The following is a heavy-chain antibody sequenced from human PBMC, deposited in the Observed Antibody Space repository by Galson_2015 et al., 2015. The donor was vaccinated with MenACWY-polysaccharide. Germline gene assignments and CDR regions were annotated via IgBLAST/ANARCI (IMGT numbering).Heavy chain of an antibody. V-gene: IGHV3-23*01. D-gene: IGHD6-13*01. J-gene: IGHJ4*02. CDR3: AKASQWGAAAVGSFDH. Sequence: SLRLSCAVSGFSITSYAVNWVRQAPGKGLEWVAVISGSGTNIQYADSVKGRFTISRDTSKSTLYLQMNSLRAEDTAKYYCAKASQWGAAAVGSFDHWGQGTLETVSS. CDR1: GFSITSYA. CDR2: ISGSGTNI.